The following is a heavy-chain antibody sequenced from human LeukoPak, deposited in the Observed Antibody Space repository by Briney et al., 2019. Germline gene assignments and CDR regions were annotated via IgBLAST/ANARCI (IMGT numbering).Heavy chain of an antibody. V-gene: IGHV1-18*01. CDR1: GYTFTSYG. CDR2: ISAYNGNT. CDR3: ARLEYDSSGYYYAWFDP. J-gene: IGHJ5*02. D-gene: IGHD3-22*01. Sequence: ASVKVSCKASGYTFTSYGISWVRQAPGQGLEWMGWISAYNGNTNYAQKLQGRATMTTDTSTSTAYMELRSLRSDDTAVYYCARLEYDSSGYYYAWFDPWGQGTLVTVSS.